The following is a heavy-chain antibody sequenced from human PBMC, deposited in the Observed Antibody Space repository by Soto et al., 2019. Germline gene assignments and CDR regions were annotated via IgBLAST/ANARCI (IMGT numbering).Heavy chain of an antibody. D-gene: IGHD5-18*01. J-gene: IGHJ5*02. CDR2: IYYTGST. CDR3: ARGAGFSYASTWFDI. CDR1: GASVSGGNYF. Sequence: PSETLSLTCAVSGASVSGGNYFWSWIRQSPGKGLEWVGHIYYTGSTNYNPSLNNRVTISVDTSKNHFSLQLTSVTAADTAVYYCARGAGFSYASTWFDIWGQGTLVTVSS. V-gene: IGHV4-61*03.